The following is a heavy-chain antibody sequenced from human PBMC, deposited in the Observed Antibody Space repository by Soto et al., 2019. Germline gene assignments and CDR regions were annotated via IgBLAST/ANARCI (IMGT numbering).Heavy chain of an antibody. CDR3: ASQVKTFYYGSSGYYPDY. V-gene: IGHV4-39*01. Sequence: QMQLQESGPGLMKPSETLSLSCTVSGASVSISTYYWGWIRQPPGKGLEWIGTVHYSGTTHYTPSLKSRVTIPVDTSKNQFSLKLSSVTAADTAVYYCASQVKTFYYGSSGYYPDYWGQGALVTVSS. J-gene: IGHJ4*02. D-gene: IGHD3-22*01. CDR2: VHYSGTT. CDR1: GASVSISTYY.